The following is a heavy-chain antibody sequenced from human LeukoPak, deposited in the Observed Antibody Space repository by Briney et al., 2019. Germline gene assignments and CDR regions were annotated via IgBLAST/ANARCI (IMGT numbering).Heavy chain of an antibody. J-gene: IGHJ4*02. Sequence: PGGSLRLSCAASGFTFRSYAMSWVRQAPGKGLEWVSDISGSGGGTYYADSVKGRFTISRDNSKNTLYLQMNSLRAEDTAVYYCAKVIVVVPAAVDYWGQGTLVTVSS. V-gene: IGHV3-23*01. CDR2: ISGSGGGT. CDR1: GFTFRSYA. D-gene: IGHD2-2*01. CDR3: AKVIVVVPAAVDY.